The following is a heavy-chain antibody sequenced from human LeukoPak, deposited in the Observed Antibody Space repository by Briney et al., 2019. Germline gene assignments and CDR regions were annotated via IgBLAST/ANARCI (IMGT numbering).Heavy chain of an antibody. V-gene: IGHV3-21*01. J-gene: IGHJ6*03. CDR3: ARVRTKLLPPVVRDHATRGYMDV. CDR1: GFTFSSYS. D-gene: IGHD3-10*01. CDR2: ISSSSSYI. Sequence: GGSLRLSCAASGFTFSSYSMNWVRQAPGKGLEWVSSISSSSSYIYYADSVKGRFTISRDNAKNSLYLQMNSLRAEDTAVYYCARVRTKLLPPVVRDHATRGYMDVWGKGTTVTVSS.